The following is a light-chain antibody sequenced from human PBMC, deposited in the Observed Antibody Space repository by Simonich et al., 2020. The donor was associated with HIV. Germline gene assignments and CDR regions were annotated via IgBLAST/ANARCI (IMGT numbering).Light chain of an antibody. CDR3: QQSYSTPPYT. CDR2: AAS. Sequence: DIQMTQSPSSVSASVGDRVTITGRASQGISNWLTWYQQKPGKAPKLLIYAASSWQSGVPSRFSGSGSGTDFTLTISSLQPEDFATYYCQQSYSTPPYTFGQGTKLEIK. J-gene: IGKJ2*01. V-gene: IGKV1-39*01. CDR1: QGISNW.